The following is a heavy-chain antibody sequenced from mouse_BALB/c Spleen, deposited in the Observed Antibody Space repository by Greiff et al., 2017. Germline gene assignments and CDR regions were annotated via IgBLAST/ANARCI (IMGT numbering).Heavy chain of an antibody. J-gene: IGHJ2*01. CDR2: ISYSGST. Sequence: DVQLQESGPGLVKPSQSLSLTCTVTGYSITSDYAWNWIRQFPGNKLEWMGYISYSGSTSYNPSLKSRISITRDTSKNQFFLQLNSVTTEDTATYYCARSYYAFDYWGQGTTLTVSS. D-gene: IGHD1-1*02. CDR3: ARSYYAFDY. CDR1: GYSITSDYA. V-gene: IGHV3-2*02.